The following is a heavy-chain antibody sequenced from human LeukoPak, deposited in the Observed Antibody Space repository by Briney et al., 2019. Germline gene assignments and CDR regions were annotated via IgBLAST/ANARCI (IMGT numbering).Heavy chain of an antibody. CDR2: INPNSGGT. D-gene: IGHD2-2*01. Sequence: ASVKVSCKASGYTFTGYYMHWVRQAPGQGLEWMGWINPNSGGTNYAQKFQGRVTITADESTSTAYMELSSLRSEDTAVYYCATSSTSCYSCWFDPWGQGTLVTVSS. CDR3: ATSSTSCYSCWFDP. J-gene: IGHJ5*02. CDR1: GYTFTGYY. V-gene: IGHV1-2*02.